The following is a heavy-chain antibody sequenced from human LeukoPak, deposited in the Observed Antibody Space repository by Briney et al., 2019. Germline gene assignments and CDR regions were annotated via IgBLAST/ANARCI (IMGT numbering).Heavy chain of an antibody. D-gene: IGHD1-26*01. CDR3: AKGRSYSYTAHPFDY. J-gene: IGHJ4*02. CDR2: ISGNSGSI. CDR1: GFTFDDYA. V-gene: IGHV3-9*03. Sequence: PGRSLRLSCAASGFTFDDYAMHWVRQAPGKGLEWVSGISGNSGSIVYVDSVKGRFTISRDSAKSSLYLQMNSLRAEDMAVYYCAKGRSYSYTAHPFDYWGQGTLVTVSS.